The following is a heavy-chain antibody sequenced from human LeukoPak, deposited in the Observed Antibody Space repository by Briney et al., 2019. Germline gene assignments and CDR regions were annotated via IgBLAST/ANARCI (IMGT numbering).Heavy chain of an antibody. D-gene: IGHD6-19*01. V-gene: IGHV1-69*13. CDR1: GGTFSSYA. CDR3: ARDGGSSGWYFCVY. J-gene: IGHJ4*02. CDR2: IIPIFGTA. Sequence: GASVKVSCKASGGTFSSYAISWVRQAPGQGLEWMGGIIPIFGTANSAQKFQGRVTITADESTSTAYMELSSLRSEDTAVYYCARDGGSSGWYFCVYWGQGTLVTVSS.